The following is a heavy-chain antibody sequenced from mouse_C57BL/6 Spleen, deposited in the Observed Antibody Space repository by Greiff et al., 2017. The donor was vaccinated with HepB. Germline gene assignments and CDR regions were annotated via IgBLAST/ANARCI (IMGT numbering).Heavy chain of an antibody. Sequence: QVQLQQPGAELVKPGASVKLSCKASGYTFTSYWMQWVKQRPGQGLEWIGEIDPSDSYTNYTQKFKGKATLTVDTSSSTAYMQLSSLTSEDSAVYYWARGYYGSSHYFDYWGQGTTLTVSS. J-gene: IGHJ2*01. CDR3: ARGYYGSSHYFDY. D-gene: IGHD1-1*01. V-gene: IGHV1-50*01. CDR2: IDPSDSYT. CDR1: GYTFTSYW.